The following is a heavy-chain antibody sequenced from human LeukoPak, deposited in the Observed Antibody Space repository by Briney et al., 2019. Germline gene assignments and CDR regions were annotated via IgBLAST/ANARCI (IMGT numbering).Heavy chain of an antibody. CDR1: GLTFSSYW. CDR3: ERGGWEGIDS. V-gene: IGHV3-7*01. D-gene: IGHD1-26*01. Sequence: GGYLRLSCAASGLTFSSYWMSWVRQAPGKGLEWVANIKKDGSEKYYVDSVKGRFTISRDNTKNSLYLQMNSLRAEDTAVYYCERGGWEGIDSWGQGTLVTVSS. CDR2: IKKDGSEK. J-gene: IGHJ4*02.